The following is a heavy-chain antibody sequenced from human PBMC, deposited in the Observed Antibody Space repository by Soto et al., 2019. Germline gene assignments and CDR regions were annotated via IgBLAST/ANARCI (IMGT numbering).Heavy chain of an antibody. J-gene: IGHJ4*02. CDR1: GVSISNSSYY. CDR3: ARHGSN. CDR2: IYYSGIT. Sequence: SETLSLTCTVSGVSISNSSYYWGWIRRPPGKGLEWIGTIYYSGITYYDPSLKSRVTISVDTSKNQFSLKLTSVTAADTAVYYCARHGSNWGQGTLVTVSS. V-gene: IGHV4-39*01.